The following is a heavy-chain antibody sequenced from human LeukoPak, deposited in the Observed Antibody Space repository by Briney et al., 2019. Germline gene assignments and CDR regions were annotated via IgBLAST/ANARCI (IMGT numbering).Heavy chain of an antibody. CDR1: GFTFSDYY. CDR2: ISVSSTI. D-gene: IGHD1-7*01. J-gene: IGHJ4*02. CDR3: ARGGWNYVFNY. V-gene: IGHV3-69-1*02. Sequence: GGSLRLSCAASGFTFSDYYMSWIRQAPGKGLEWVSYISVSSTIYYADSVKGRFTISRDNAKNSLYLQVNSLRAEDTAVYYCARGGWNYVFNYWGQGTLVTVSS.